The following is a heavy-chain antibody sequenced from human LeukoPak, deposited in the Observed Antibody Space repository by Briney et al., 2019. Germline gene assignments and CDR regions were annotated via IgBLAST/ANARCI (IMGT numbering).Heavy chain of an antibody. J-gene: IGHJ4*02. CDR2: IGSDGYST. CDR1: GFIFNEYR. V-gene: IGHV3-74*01. D-gene: IGHD3-16*01. Sequence: GVSLRLSCAASGFIFNEYRVHGVPQAPGKGLVGVSRIGSDGYSTDYAESVKGRFTISRDNGDNTLFLQMDSLRAEDTAVYYCARDRCAYEPAYDYWGQGTLVTVSS. CDR3: ARDRCAYEPAYDY.